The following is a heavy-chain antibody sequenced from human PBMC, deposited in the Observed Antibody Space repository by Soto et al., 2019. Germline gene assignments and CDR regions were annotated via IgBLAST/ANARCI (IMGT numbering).Heavy chain of an antibody. CDR1: RVAFSKFI. V-gene: IGHV1-69*13. D-gene: IGHD6-19*01. Sequence: SVKVSCKASRVAFSKFIVTWVRQAAGLGLEWVGGIIPIFGTANYAQKFQGRVTITADESTSTSYMEVNNLRSEDTAVYYCAKVRYSSPMGYYYGMDVWGQGTTVTVSS. J-gene: IGHJ6*02. CDR3: AKVRYSSPMGYYYGMDV. CDR2: IIPIFGTA.